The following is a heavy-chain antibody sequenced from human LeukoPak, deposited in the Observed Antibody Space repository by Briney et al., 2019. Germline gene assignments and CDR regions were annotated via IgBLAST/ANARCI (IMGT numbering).Heavy chain of an antibody. J-gene: IGHJ4*02. Sequence: GGSLRLSCAASGFTFSSYAMSWVRQAPGKGLEWDSAISGSGGSTYYADSVKGRFTISRDNSKNTLYLQMNSLRAEDTAVYYCAKGKYNWNYGALDYWGQGTLVTVSS. CDR2: ISGSGGST. D-gene: IGHD1-7*01. CDR1: GFTFSSYA. CDR3: AKGKYNWNYGALDY. V-gene: IGHV3-23*01.